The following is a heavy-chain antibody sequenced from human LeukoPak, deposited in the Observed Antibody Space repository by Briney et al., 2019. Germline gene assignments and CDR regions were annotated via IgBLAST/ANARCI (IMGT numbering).Heavy chain of an antibody. CDR1: GYTFTSYG. D-gene: IGHD3-22*01. Sequence: ASVKVSCKASGYTFTSYGISWVRQAPGQGLEWMGWISAYNGNTNYAQKLQGRVTMTTDTSTSTAYMELRSLRSDDTAVYYCARDPRPHYYDSSGYPIPNWFDPWGQGTLVTVSS. J-gene: IGHJ5*02. CDR3: ARDPRPHYYDSSGYPIPNWFDP. V-gene: IGHV1-18*01. CDR2: ISAYNGNT.